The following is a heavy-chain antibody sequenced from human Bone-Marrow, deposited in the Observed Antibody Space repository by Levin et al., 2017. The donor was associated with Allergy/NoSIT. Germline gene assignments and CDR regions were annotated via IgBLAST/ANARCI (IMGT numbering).Heavy chain of an antibody. CDR2: ISGGGGGST. Sequence: GGSLRLSCAASGFTFSSYAMSWVRQAPGKGLEWVSAISGGGGGSTYCADSVKGRFTISRDNSKNTLYLQMNSLRAEDTAVYYCAKDRASSRGVGAFDIWGQGTMVTVSS. CDR1: GFTFSSYA. J-gene: IGHJ3*02. V-gene: IGHV3-23*01. CDR3: AKDRASSRGVGAFDI. D-gene: IGHD1-26*01.